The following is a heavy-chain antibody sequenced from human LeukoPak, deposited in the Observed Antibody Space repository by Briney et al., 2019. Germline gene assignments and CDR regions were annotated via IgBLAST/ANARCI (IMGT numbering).Heavy chain of an antibody. Sequence: GESLKISCKGSGYSFTSYWIGWVRQMPGKGLEWMGIIYPGDSDTRYSPPFQGQVTISADKSISTAYLQWSSLKASDTAMYYCARLEMATISPDAFDIWGQGTMVTVSS. CDR1: GYSFTSYW. V-gene: IGHV5-51*01. CDR3: ARLEMATISPDAFDI. D-gene: IGHD5-24*01. CDR2: IYPGDSDT. J-gene: IGHJ3*02.